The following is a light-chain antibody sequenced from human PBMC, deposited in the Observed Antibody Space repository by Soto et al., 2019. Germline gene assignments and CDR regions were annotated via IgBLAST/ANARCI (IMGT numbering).Light chain of an antibody. J-gene: IGKJ2*01. CDR1: QSVTSNF. V-gene: IGKV3-20*01. CDR2: GAS. CDR3: QQYGSSPYT. Sequence: EIVLTQSPGTLSLSPGDRATLSCRASQSVTSNFLAWYQQRPGQAPRLLVYGASRRATGSPARFSGSGSGTDFTFTISTLAPEDFAVYYCQQYGSSPYTFGQGTKLEI.